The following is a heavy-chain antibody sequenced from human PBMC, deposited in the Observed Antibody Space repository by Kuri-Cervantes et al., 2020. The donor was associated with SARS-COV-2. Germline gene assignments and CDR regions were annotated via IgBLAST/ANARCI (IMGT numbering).Heavy chain of an antibody. Sequence: SQTLSLTCAVYGGSFSGYFWTWIRQSPGKGLEWIGEISHSGSTNYSPSLKSRVTMSVDSSKNQFSLQLSSVTAADTAVYYCARGRCTGDCHPYYYYAMDVWGQGTTVTVPS. V-gene: IGHV4-34*01. D-gene: IGHD2-21*02. J-gene: IGHJ6*02. CDR3: ARGRCTGDCHPYYYYAMDV. CDR2: ISHSGST. CDR1: GGSFSGYF.